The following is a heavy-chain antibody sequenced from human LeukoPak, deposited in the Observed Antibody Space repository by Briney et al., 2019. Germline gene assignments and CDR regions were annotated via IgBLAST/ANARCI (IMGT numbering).Heavy chain of an antibody. CDR3: ARDGTLRFLERLSDEGNWFDP. D-gene: IGHD3-3*01. V-gene: IGHV4-39*07. CDR2: IYYSGST. Sequence: ASETLSLTCTVSGGSISSSSYYCGWIRQPPGKGLEWIGSIYYSGSTYYNPSLKSRVTISVDTSKNQFSLKLSSVTAADTAVYYCARDGTLRFLERLSDEGNWFDPWGQGTLVTVSS. CDR1: GGSISSSSYY. J-gene: IGHJ5*02.